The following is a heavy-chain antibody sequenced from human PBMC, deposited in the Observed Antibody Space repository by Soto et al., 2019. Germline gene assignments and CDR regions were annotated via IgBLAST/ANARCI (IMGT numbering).Heavy chain of an antibody. V-gene: IGHV3-30*04. D-gene: IGHD6-19*01. Sequence: QVQLVESGGGVVQPGKSLRLSCAASGFTLSSFAMHWVRQAPGKGLEWVAVTSFDGSKKYYADSVKGRFTISRDNSKNTLYLQMNSLRADDTAVFYWARAEYTSGWYFMGIDYWGQGTLVTVSS. CDR1: GFTLSSFA. CDR2: TSFDGSKK. CDR3: ARAEYTSGWYFMGIDY. J-gene: IGHJ4*02.